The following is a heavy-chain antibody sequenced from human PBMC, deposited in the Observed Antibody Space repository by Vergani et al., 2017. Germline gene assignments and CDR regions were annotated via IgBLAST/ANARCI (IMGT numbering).Heavy chain of an antibody. J-gene: IGHJ6*03. CDR3: ARNVPGGYYYYYMDV. Sequence: QVQLQQWGAGLLKPSETLSLTCAVYGGSFSGYYWSWIRQPPGKGLEWIGYIYYSGSTNYNPSLKSRVTISVDTSKNQFSLKLSSVTAADTAVYYCARNVPGGYYYYYMDVWGKGTTVTVSS. CDR2: IYYSGST. CDR1: GGSFSGYY. V-gene: IGHV4-34*11. D-gene: IGHD3-10*02.